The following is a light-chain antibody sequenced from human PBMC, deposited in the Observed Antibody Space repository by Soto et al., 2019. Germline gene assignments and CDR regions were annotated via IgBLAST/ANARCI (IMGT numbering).Light chain of an antibody. V-gene: IGKV1-17*01. CDR3: LQHKSYPRT. J-gene: IGKJ1*01. CDR1: QSIRKY. Sequence: DIQMTQSPSSLSASVGDRVIITCRASQSIRKYLNWYQHKPGKVPTLLIYAASSLQSGVPSRFSGSGSGTEFTLTISSLQPDDFATYYCLQHKSYPRTFGQGTKVDI. CDR2: AAS.